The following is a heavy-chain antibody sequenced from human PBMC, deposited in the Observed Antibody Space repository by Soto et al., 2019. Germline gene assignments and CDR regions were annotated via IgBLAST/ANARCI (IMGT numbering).Heavy chain of an antibody. J-gene: IGHJ4*02. Sequence: QVQLVQSGAEVKKPGSSVKVSCKASGGTFSSYAISWVRQAPGQGLEWMGGIIPIFGTANYAQKFQGRVTIXXDXSXTTAYMELRSLSSEDTAVYYCARDMGYYDSSGAFDYWGQGTLVTVSS. CDR2: IIPIFGTA. CDR3: ARDMGYYDSSGAFDY. V-gene: IGHV1-69*12. D-gene: IGHD3-22*01. CDR1: GGTFSSYA.